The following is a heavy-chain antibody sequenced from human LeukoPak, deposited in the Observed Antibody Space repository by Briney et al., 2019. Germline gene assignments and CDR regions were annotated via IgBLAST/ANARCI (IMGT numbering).Heavy chain of an antibody. CDR1: GYTFTGYY. D-gene: IGHD5-24*01. Sequence: ASVKVSCKASGYTFTGYYMHWVRQAPGQGLEWMGWVNGDSGVTYCAQEFQGRVTMTRDTSINTAYMELSRLRSDDTAVYYCVRWRDGYIYDYWGQGTLVTVSS. V-gene: IGHV1-2*02. CDR2: VNGDSGVT. CDR3: VRWRDGYIYDY. J-gene: IGHJ4*02.